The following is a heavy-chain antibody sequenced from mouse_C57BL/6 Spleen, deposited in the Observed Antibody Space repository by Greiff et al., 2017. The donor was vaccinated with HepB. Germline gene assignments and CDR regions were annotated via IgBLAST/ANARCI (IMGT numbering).Heavy chain of an antibody. CDR3: ARSGGYDYDREVYFDY. CDR2: IDPSDSYT. V-gene: IGHV1-50*01. CDR1: GYTFTSYW. J-gene: IGHJ2*01. D-gene: IGHD2-4*01. Sequence: QVQLQQPGAELVKPGASVKLSCKASGYTFTSYWMQWVKQRPGQGLEWIGEIDPSDSYTNYNQKFKGKATLTVDTSSSTAYMQLSSLTSEDSAVYYCARSGGYDYDREVYFDYWGQGTTLTVSS.